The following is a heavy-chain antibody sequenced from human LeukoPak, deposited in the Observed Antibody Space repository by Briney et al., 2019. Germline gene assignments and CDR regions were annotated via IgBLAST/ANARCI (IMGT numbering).Heavy chain of an antibody. J-gene: IGHJ4*02. CDR2: ISGCDDST. D-gene: IGHD2-15*01. CDR1: GFIFSNYA. CDR3: AKSRSGGGSCYNY. V-gene: IGHV3-23*01. Sequence: GGSLRPSCAASGFIFSNYAMNWVRQAPGKGLEWVSSISGCDDSTFYADSVRGRFTISRDNSKNTLYLQMNSLRAEDTAVYYCAKSRSGGGSCYNYWGQGTLVTVSS.